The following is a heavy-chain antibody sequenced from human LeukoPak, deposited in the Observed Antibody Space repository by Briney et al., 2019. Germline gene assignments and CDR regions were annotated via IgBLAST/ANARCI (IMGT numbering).Heavy chain of an antibody. J-gene: IGHJ4*02. Sequence: PGGSLRLSCADSGFTFSSYAMSWVGQAPGKGVERVSATSGSGGRTYYADSVKGRFTISRENSKKTLYLQMNRLRAEDTAVYYCAKDPNIMIPLGYWGQGTLVTVSS. D-gene: IGHD3-16*01. V-gene: IGHV3-23*01. CDR3: AKDPNIMIPLGY. CDR1: GFTFSSYA. CDR2: TSGSGGRT.